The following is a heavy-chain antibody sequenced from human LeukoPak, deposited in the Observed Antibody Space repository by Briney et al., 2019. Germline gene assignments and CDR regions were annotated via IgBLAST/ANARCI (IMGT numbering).Heavy chain of an antibody. D-gene: IGHD5-12*01. J-gene: IGHJ4*02. CDR3: ARDGGLRPPDVYFDY. CDR1: GFTFSSYA. CDR2: ISYDGSNK. Sequence: PGRSLRLSCAASGFTFSSYAMHWVRQAPGKGLEWVAVISYDGSNKYYADSVKGRFTISRDNSKNTLYLQMDSLRAEDTAVYYCARDGGLRPPDVYFDYWGQGTLVTVSS. V-gene: IGHV3-30*04.